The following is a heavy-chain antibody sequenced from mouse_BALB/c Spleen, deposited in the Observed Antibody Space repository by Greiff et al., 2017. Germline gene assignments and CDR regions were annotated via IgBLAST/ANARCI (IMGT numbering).Heavy chain of an antibody. CDR2: INPYNDGT. J-gene: IGHJ4*01. V-gene: IGHV1-14*01. CDR1: GYTFTSYV. CDR3: ARGYDGYAMDY. D-gene: IGHD2-2*01. Sequence: VQLKQSGPELVKPGASVKMSCKASGYTFTSYVMHWVKQKPGQGLEWIGYINPYNDGTKYNEKFKGKATLTSDKSSSTAYMELSSLTSEDSAVYYCARGYDGYAMDYWGQGTSVTVSS.